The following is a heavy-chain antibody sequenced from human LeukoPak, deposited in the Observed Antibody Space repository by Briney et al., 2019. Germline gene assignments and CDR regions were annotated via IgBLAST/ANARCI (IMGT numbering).Heavy chain of an antibody. J-gene: IGHJ6*02. D-gene: IGHD3-9*01. CDR2: INGDGRNI. CDR3: TRDLMDYDVSTGLHHYYMDV. Sequence: GGSLRLSCVASGFTFSSYWMHWVRQNPRKGLVWVSRINGDGRNINYADSVRGRFTISRDNAKNTLYLQMNTLRVEDTAVYYCTRDLMDYDVSTGLHHYYMDVWGQGTTVTVSS. CDR1: GFTFSSYW. V-gene: IGHV3-74*01.